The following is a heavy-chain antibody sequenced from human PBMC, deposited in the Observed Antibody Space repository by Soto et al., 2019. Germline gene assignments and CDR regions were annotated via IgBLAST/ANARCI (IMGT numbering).Heavy chain of an antibody. J-gene: IGHJ4*02. CDR3: AIHRSSRYLSGLYFDF. V-gene: IGHV3-23*01. CDR2: IAVAGFDS. D-gene: IGHD3-9*01. CDR1: GFTFGTVA. Sequence: EVQLLESGGGLVEPGGSLRLSCVASGFTFGTVAMTWVRQAPGKGLEWVSSIAVAGFDSYYAPSVKGRFTTSRDDSKNSLYLQMHCLRADDTAVYYSAIHRSSRYLSGLYFDFWGPRSVVHASS.